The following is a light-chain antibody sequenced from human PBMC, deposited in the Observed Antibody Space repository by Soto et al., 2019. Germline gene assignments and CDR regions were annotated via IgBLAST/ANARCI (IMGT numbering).Light chain of an antibody. Sequence: EIVLTQSPGTLSLSPGERATLSCRASQSVGSAYLAWYQHKPGQAPSLLTYGASSRATGIPDRISGGGSGTDFTLTISRLEPEDYTVYYCQQYGSSRWTFGQGTKVE. CDR1: QSVGSAY. V-gene: IGKV3-20*01. CDR3: QQYGSSRWT. J-gene: IGKJ1*01. CDR2: GAS.